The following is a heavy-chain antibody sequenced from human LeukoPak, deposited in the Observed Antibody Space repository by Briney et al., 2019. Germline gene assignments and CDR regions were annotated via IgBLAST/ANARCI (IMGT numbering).Heavy chain of an antibody. CDR1: GYSFTSYW. Sequence: GESLKISCKGSGYSFTSYWISWVRQMPGKGLEWMGRIDPSDSYTNYSPSFQGHVTISADRSISTAYLQWSSLKASDTAMYYCARGHLESSTSRNEQDYWGQGTLVTVSS. J-gene: IGHJ4*02. CDR3: ARGHLESSTSRNEQDY. CDR2: IDPSDSYT. D-gene: IGHD2-2*01. V-gene: IGHV5-10-1*01.